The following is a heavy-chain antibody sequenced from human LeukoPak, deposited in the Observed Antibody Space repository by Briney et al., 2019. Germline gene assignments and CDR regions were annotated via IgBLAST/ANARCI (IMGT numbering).Heavy chain of an antibody. CDR1: RFTFSTYG. V-gene: IGHV3-23*01. D-gene: IGHD3-22*01. CDR3: AKSSYYDSSGYYREYYFDF. Sequence: GGSLRLSCAASRFTFSTYGMSWVRQAPGKGLEWVSSISGSGGSTNYADSVKGRFTISRDNSKNTLYLQMNSLRDEDTAEYYCAKSSYYDSSGYYREYYFDFWGQGTLVTVSS. CDR2: ISGSGGST. J-gene: IGHJ4*02.